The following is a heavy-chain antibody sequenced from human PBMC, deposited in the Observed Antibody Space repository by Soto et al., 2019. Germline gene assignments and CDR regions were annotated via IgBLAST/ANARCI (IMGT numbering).Heavy chain of an antibody. CDR1: GGTFSSYA. Sequence: QVQLVQSGAEVKKPGSSVKVSCKASGGTFSSYAISWVRQAPGQGLEWMGGIIPIFGTANYAQKFQGRVTITADESTSTAYLELSSLRSEDTAVYYCARGPYDSSGYYSTAYYYYGMDVWGQGTTVTVSS. V-gene: IGHV1-69*01. CDR2: IIPIFGTA. D-gene: IGHD3-22*01. J-gene: IGHJ6*02. CDR3: ARGPYDSSGYYSTAYYYYGMDV.